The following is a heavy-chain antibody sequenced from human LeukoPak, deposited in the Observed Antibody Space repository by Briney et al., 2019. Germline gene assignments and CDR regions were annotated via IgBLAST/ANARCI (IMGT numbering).Heavy chain of an antibody. V-gene: IGHV1-8*01. D-gene: IGHD4-23*01. CDR3: ATELRWKDH. Sequence: WIGYMKPNSGNTGYAQKFQGRVTMTRDTSISTAYMELSSLTSEDTAVYYCATELRWKDHWGQGTLVTVSS. J-gene: IGHJ4*02. CDR2: MKPNSGNT.